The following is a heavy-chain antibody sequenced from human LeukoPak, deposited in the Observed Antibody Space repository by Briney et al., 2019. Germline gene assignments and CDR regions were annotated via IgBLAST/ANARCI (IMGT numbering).Heavy chain of an antibody. V-gene: IGHV3-74*01. CDR2: INSDGSST. J-gene: IGHJ4*02. D-gene: IGHD3-3*01. Sequence: PGGSLRLSCAASGFTFSSYWMHWVRQAPGKGLVWVSRINSDGSSTSYADSVKGRFTISRDNSKNTLYLQMNSLRAEDTAVYYCAKDGRLCYYDFWSGSSYYFDYWGQGTLVTVSS. CDR3: AKDGRLCYYDFWSGSSYYFDY. CDR1: GFTFSSYW.